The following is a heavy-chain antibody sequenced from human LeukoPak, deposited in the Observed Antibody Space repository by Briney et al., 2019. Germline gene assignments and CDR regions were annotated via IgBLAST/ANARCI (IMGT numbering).Heavy chain of an antibody. Sequence: ASVKVSCKASAYTFSTYYLHWVRQAPGQGLEWMGMINPSDGSTSYAQKFQGRVTMTRDKSTSTVYMELRSLRSEGTAVYYCARVHARDYYYYYYMDVWGKGTTVTVSS. V-gene: IGHV1-46*01. CDR1: AYTFSTYY. CDR3: ARVHARDYYYYYYMDV. CDR2: INPSDGST. J-gene: IGHJ6*03.